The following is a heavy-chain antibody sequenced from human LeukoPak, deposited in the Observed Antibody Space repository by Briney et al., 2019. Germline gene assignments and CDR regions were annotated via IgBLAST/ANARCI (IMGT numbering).Heavy chain of an antibody. D-gene: IGHD4-17*01. J-gene: IGHJ4*02. CDR2: IKPDAIEK. CDR3: ACLRGPSDY. CDR1: GFTFSSYW. V-gene: IGHV3-7*01. Sequence: GGSLRLSCAAPGFTFSSYWMTWVRQSPGKGLEWVACIKPDAIEKHYVDSVRGRFTISRDNTKNSLYLQMDSLTADDTAVYFCACLRGPSDYWGQGTLVTVSS.